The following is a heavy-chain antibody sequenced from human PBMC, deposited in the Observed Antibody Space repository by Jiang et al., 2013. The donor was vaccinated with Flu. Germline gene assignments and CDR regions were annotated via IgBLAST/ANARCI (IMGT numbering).Heavy chain of an antibody. J-gene: IGHJ4*02. D-gene: IGHD4-23*01. CDR1: GFTFSNFA. CDR3: AKSLYGGLDY. CDR2: ISGSGQST. V-gene: IGHV3-23*01. Sequence: QLLESGGGLVQPGGSLRLSCAASGFTFSNFAMSWVRQAPGKGLEWVSGISGSGQSTHYADSVKGRFSISRDNSKKTLFLQMNSLRAEDTAMYYCAKSLYGGLDYWGRGTLV.